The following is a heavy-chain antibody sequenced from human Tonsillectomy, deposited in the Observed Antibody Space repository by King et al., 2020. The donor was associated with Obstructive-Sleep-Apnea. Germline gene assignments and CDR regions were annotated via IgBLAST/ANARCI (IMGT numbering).Heavy chain of an antibody. V-gene: IGHV3-21*01. CDR1: GFTFSSYS. Sequence: VQLVESGGGLVKPGGSLRLSCAASGFTFSSYSMNWVSQAPGKGLEWVSSIISSSSHIYYADSVRGRFTISRDNAKNSLYLQMNSLRAEDTAVYYCARDLSSGAFDIWGQGTMVTVSS. D-gene: IGHD6-19*01. CDR2: IISSSSHI. CDR3: ARDLSSGAFDI. J-gene: IGHJ3*02.